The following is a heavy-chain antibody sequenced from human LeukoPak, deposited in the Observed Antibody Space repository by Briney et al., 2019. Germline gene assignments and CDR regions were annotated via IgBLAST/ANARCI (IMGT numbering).Heavy chain of an antibody. CDR2: IDPSDSYT. V-gene: IGHV5-10-1*01. D-gene: IGHD2-15*01. Sequence: GESLKISCKGSGYSFTYYWISWVRQMPGKGLEWMGRIDPSDSYTNYSPSFHGHVTISADKSLSTAYLQWSSLKASDTAVYYCARRGSCLGGSCYSYWGRGTLVTVSS. J-gene: IGHJ4*02. CDR1: GYSFTYYW. CDR3: ARRGSCLGGSCYSY.